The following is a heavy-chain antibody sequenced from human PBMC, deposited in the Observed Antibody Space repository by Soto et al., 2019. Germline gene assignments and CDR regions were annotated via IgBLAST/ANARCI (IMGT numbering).Heavy chain of an antibody. V-gene: IGHV4-34*01. CDR2: INHSGST. CDR3: ARGQDYYESSGYYFDY. CDR1: GGPFSGYY. J-gene: IGHJ4*02. Sequence: SETLSLTCAVYGGPFSGYYWSWIRQPPGKGLEWIGEINHSGSTHYNPSLRSRVTISVDTSKNQFSLKLSSVTAADTAVYYCARGQDYYESSGYYFDYWGQGTLVTVSS. D-gene: IGHD3-22*01.